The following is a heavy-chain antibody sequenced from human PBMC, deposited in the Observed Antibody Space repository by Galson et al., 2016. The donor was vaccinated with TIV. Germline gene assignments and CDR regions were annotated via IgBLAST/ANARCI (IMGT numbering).Heavy chain of an antibody. CDR1: GLSVSINY. CDR2: ISDGGYT. V-gene: IGHV3-53*05. J-gene: IGHJ6*02. CDR3: ARDRMVDATYYYYYFGMDV. Sequence: SLRLSCAASGLSVSINYMTWVRQAPGKGLEWVSLISDGGYTYYPDSVKGRFTISRDNSENTLYLQMNNLRVEDTAIYYCARDRMVDATYYYYYFGMDVWGQGTAVTVSS. D-gene: IGHD2-8*01.